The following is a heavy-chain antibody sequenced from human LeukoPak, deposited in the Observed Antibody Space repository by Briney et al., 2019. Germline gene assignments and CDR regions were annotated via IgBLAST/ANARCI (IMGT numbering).Heavy chain of an antibody. D-gene: IGHD5-18*01. V-gene: IGHV4-39*01. J-gene: IGHJ4*02. Sequence: SETLSLTCTVSGDSISSSSSYWGWIRQPPGKGLEWIGSIYYSGSTYYNTSLKSRVTISVDTSKNQFSLKLSSVTAADTAVYYCASGHSYGSGDYWGQGTLVTVSS. CDR2: IYYSGST. CDR1: GDSISSSSSY. CDR3: ASGHSYGSGDY.